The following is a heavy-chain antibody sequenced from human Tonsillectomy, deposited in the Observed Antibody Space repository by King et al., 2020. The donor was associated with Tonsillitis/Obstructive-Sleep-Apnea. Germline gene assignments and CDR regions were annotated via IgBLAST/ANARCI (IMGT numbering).Heavy chain of an antibody. CDR2: FGPEDGET. Sequence: KLVQSGSEVKKPGASVKVSCKVSGSTLTELAMHWVRQAPGKGLEWMGGFGPEDGETIYAQKFQGRVTMTEDTSTDTAYMELSSLRSEDTAVYYCATQQWLRFGGFTFDYWGQGTLVTVSS. J-gene: IGHJ4*02. CDR1: GSTLTELA. V-gene: IGHV1-24*01. D-gene: IGHD5-12*01. CDR3: ATQQWLRFGGFTFDY.